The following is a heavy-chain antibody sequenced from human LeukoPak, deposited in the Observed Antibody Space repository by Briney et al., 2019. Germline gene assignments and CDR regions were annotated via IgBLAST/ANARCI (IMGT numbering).Heavy chain of an antibody. Sequence: ADPLSLTCPVSGGSISIYCWSWVRQPPGKGQEWIGYIYYSGSATYNPSLKSRVTLSVDTSKKQLSLKLSSVTAADTAVYYCARHQDVGAIAFDYWGQGTLVTVSS. J-gene: IGHJ4*02. CDR2: IYYSGSA. V-gene: IGHV4-59*08. D-gene: IGHD1-26*01. CDR3: ARHQDVGAIAFDY. CDR1: GGSISIYC.